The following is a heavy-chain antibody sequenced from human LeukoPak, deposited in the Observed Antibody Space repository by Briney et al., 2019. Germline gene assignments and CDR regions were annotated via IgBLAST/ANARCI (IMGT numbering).Heavy chain of an antibody. CDR3: AKDGLEWELYFDY. D-gene: IGHD1-26*01. CDR1: GFTFSSYG. V-gene: IGHV3-30*18. Sequence: GGSLRLSCAASGFTFSSYGMHWVRQAPGKGLEWVAVISYDASNKYYADSVKGRFTISRDNSKNTLYLQMNSLRAEDTAVYYCAKDGLEWELYFDYWGQGTLVTVSS. J-gene: IGHJ4*02. CDR2: ISYDASNK.